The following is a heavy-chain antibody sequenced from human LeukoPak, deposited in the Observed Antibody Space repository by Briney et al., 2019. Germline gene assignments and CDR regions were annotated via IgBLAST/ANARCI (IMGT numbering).Heavy chain of an antibody. J-gene: IGHJ4*02. Sequence: SETLFLTCTVSGGSISSYYWSWIRQPPGKGLEWIGYIYYSGSTNYNPSLKSRVTISVDTSKNQFSLKLSSVTAADTAVYYCARGSGVYPFDYWGQGTLVTVSS. CDR1: GGSISSYY. CDR2: IYYSGST. V-gene: IGHV4-59*01. CDR3: ARGSGVYPFDY. D-gene: IGHD1-14*01.